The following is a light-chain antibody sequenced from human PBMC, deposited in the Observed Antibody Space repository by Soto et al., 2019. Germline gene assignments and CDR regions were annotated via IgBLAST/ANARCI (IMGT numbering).Light chain of an antibody. CDR2: DVN. J-gene: IGLJ2*01. CDR3: ASWTTSTTLI. Sequence: QSALTQPASVSGSPGQSITISCTGTSSDIGAYNFVSWYQQHPGKAPKLMLYDVNIRPSGVSKRFSGSKSGNTASLTISGLQAEDEASYDCASWTTSTTLIFGGGTKLTVL. CDR1: SSDIGAYNF. V-gene: IGLV2-14*03.